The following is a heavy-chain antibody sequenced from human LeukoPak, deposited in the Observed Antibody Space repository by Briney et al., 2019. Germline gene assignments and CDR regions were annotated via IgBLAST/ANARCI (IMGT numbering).Heavy chain of an antibody. V-gene: IGHV3-9*01. CDR2: ISWNSGSI. J-gene: IGHJ6*02. CDR3: AKDAGYGGISRFDYYYYGMDV. CDR1: GFTFDDYA. Sequence: GGSLRLSCAASGFTFDDYAMHWVRQAPGKGLEWVSGISWNSGSIGYADSVKGRFTISRDNAKNSLYLQMNSLRAEDTALYYCAKDAGYGGISRFDYYYYGMDVWGQGTTVTVSS. D-gene: IGHD4-23*01.